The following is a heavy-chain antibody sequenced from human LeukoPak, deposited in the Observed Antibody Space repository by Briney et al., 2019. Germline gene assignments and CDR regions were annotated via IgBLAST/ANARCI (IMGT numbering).Heavy chain of an antibody. CDR1: GGSISSNN. J-gene: IGHJ4*02. Sequence: PSETLSLTCTVSGGSISSNNWTWIRQPPAQGQGRIGRIHTSGTTNHNPSLKTRVTMSVDTSNNHFSLKLSSVTAADTAVYYCARETEVPGGRSWDFWGQGTLVTVSS. V-gene: IGHV4-4*07. D-gene: IGHD6-19*01. CDR2: IHTSGTT. CDR3: ARETEVPGGRSWDF.